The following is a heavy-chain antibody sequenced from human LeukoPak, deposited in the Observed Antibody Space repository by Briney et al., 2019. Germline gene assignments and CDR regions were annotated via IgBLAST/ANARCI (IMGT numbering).Heavy chain of an antibody. J-gene: IGHJ3*02. V-gene: IGHV3-23*01. Sequence: PGGSLRLSCAASGFTFSSYAMSWVRQAPGKGLEWVSAISGSGGSTYYADSVKGRFTISRDNSKNTLYLQMNSLRAEDTAVYYCAKGGSGSYYWSIQNAFDIWGQGTMVTVSS. CDR1: GFTFSSYA. D-gene: IGHD1-26*01. CDR2: ISGSGGST. CDR3: AKGGSGSYYWSIQNAFDI.